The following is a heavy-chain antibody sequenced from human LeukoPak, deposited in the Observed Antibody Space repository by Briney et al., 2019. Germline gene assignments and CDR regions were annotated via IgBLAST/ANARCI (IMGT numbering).Heavy chain of an antibody. Sequence: PSETLSLTCTVSGGSISSYYWSWIRQPPGKGLEWIGYIYYSGSTNYNPSLKSRVTISVDTSKNQFSLKLSSVTAADTAVYYCATEAPNYYGSGSYASFDYWGQGTLVTVSS. V-gene: IGHV4-59*08. CDR2: IYYSGST. J-gene: IGHJ4*02. D-gene: IGHD3-10*01. CDR1: GGSISSYY. CDR3: ATEAPNYYGSGSYASFDY.